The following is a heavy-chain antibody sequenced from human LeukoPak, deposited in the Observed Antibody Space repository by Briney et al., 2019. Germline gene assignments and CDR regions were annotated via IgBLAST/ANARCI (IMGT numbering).Heavy chain of an antibody. D-gene: IGHD1-26*01. CDR1: GASTSAYY. Sequence: SETVSLTCTVSGASTSAYYWSWIRQPPGKGLEWIGYSYSGGNANYNPSLKSRVTISIDTSENQFSLRLTSVTAADTAVYFCAHSKRGGGYYINAFAVWGQGALVTISS. J-gene: IGHJ3*01. V-gene: IGHV4-59*01. CDR3: AHSKRGGGYYINAFAV. CDR2: SYSGGNA.